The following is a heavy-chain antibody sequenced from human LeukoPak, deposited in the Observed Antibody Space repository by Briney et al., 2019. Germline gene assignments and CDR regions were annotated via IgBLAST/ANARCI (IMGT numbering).Heavy chain of an antibody. CDR1: GFNFNNYD. Sequence: GGSLGLSCAASGFNFNNYDFHWVRQVAGKRLEWVAGIGTVADTSYPDSLMGRFTISGENAKNYSYFQMNSRRAGDTPVFYCARGWGGDGTTWAALDFWGQGILVTVSS. CDR2: IGTVADT. CDR3: ARGWGGDGTTWAALDF. V-gene: IGHV3-13*01. D-gene: IGHD1/OR15-1a*01. J-gene: IGHJ4*02.